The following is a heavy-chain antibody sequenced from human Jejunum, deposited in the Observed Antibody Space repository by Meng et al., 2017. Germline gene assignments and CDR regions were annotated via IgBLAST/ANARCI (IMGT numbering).Heavy chain of an antibody. J-gene: IGHJ4*02. CDR1: GGSISIDNYY. CDR3: ARGGSYGRLDY. D-gene: IGHD3-10*01. V-gene: IGHV4-39*07. CDR2: IYYGGST. Sequence: SETLSLTCSVSGGSISIDNYYWLWIRQPPGKGLEYIGSIYYGGSTYYSPSLKSRFTMSVDTSKDQFSLKLSSVTAADPDVYFCARGGSYGRLDYWGQGTLVTVSS.